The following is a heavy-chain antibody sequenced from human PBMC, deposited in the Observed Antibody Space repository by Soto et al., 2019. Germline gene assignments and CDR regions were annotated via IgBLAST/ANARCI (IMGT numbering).Heavy chain of an antibody. V-gene: IGHV1-8*01. D-gene: IGHD1-20*01. CDR3: ARGDLYNYAGLDG. CDR1: GYTFSNFD. J-gene: IGHJ6*02. CDR2: MNANSRNT. Sequence: ASVKFSCKASGYTFSNFDINWLRQASGQGPECMGWMNANSRNTFYSQRFQGKFTMTWDTXXSXXXMXMXXLMXEXTAVYYCARGDLYNYAGLDGWGQGTTVTVAS.